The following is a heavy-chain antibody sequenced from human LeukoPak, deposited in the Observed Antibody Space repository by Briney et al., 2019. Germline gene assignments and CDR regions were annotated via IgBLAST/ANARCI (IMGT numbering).Heavy chain of an antibody. CDR3: ARGEYYYDNSGYSEGKYAFDI. V-gene: IGHV3-13*01. CDR1: GFTFSYYD. D-gene: IGHD3-22*01. CDR2: IGTGGAT. J-gene: IGHJ3*02. Sequence: PGGSLRLSCAASGFTFSYYDMHWVRQVTGEGLEWVSAIGTGGATYYPGSVKGRFTVSRENAKNSLFLQMNNLRAGDTAVYYCARGEYYYDNSGYSEGKYAFDIWGQGTMVTVSS.